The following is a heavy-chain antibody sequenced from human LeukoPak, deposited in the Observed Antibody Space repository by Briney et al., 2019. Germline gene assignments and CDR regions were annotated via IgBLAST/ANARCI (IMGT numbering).Heavy chain of an antibody. CDR1: GGTFSSYA. J-gene: IGHJ4*02. Sequence: ASVTVSCKASGGTFSSYAISWVRQAPGQGLEWMGGIIPIFGTANYAQKFQGRVTITADESTSTAYMELSSPRSEDTAVYYCATEYGSGSYYGDYWGQGTLVTVSS. CDR2: IIPIFGTA. CDR3: ATEYGSGSYYGDY. D-gene: IGHD3-10*01. V-gene: IGHV1-69*13.